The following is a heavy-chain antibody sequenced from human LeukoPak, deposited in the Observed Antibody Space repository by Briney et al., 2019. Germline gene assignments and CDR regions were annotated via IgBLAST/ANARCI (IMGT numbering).Heavy chain of an antibody. V-gene: IGHV4-59*01. D-gene: IGHD5-24*01. CDR1: GGSISSYY. J-gene: IGHJ4*02. CDR2: IYYSGST. CDR3: ARDLGSRDGYNPPNLFDN. Sequence: PSETLSLTCTVSGGSISSYYWSWIRQPPGKGLEWIGYIYYSGSTNYNPSLKSRVTISVDTSKNQFSLKLSSVTAADTAVYYCARDLGSRDGYNPPNLFDNWGQGTLVTVSS.